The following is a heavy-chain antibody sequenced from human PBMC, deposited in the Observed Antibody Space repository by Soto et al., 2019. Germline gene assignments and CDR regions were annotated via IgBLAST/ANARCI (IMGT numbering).Heavy chain of an antibody. Sequence: QVQLQESGPGLVKPSQTLSLTCTVSGGSISSGGYYWSWIRQHPGKGLEWIGYIYYSGSTYYNPSLKSRVTIVVDTSKNQFSLKLSSVTAADTAVYYCATGRLKTYYYDSSGYYPPNWFDPWGQGALVTVSS. CDR1: GGSISSGGYY. CDR2: IYYSGST. CDR3: ATGRLKTYYYDSSGYYPPNWFDP. D-gene: IGHD3-22*01. J-gene: IGHJ5*02. V-gene: IGHV4-31*03.